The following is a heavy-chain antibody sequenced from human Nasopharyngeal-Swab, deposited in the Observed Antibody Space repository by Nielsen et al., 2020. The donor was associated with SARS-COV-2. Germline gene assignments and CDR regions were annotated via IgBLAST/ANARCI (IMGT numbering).Heavy chain of an antibody. CDR2: IAHDASNE. D-gene: IGHD3-3*01. CDR3: ARAPRITIFGVVQAFDI. Sequence: WIRQPPGKGLEWVAFIAHDASNEYYGDSVKGRFSISRDSSKNTLYLQMDSLRGEDTAVYYCARAPRITIFGVVQAFDIWGQGTMVTVSS. J-gene: IGHJ3*02. V-gene: IGHV3-30*03.